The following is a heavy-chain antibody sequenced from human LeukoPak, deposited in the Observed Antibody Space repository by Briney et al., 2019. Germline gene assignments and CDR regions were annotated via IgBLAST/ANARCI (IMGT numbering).Heavy chain of an antibody. V-gene: IGHV4-4*09. CDR2: IYTSGST. CDR3: ASWGPSSTSFMDV. J-gene: IGHJ6*03. CDR1: GGSLSSYY. D-gene: IGHD2-2*01. Sequence: SETLSLTCTVSGGSLSSYYWSWLRQPPGKGLEWIGYIYTSGSTNYNPSLKSRVTISVDTSKNQFSLKLSSVTAADTAVYYCASWGPSSTSFMDVWGKGTTVTVSS.